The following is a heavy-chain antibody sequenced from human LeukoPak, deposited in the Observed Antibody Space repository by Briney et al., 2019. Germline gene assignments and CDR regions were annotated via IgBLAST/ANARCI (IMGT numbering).Heavy chain of an antibody. V-gene: IGHV3-23*01. Sequence: GGSLRLSCAAFGFTFSSYDMTWVRQAPGKGLEWVSGISASGGNIYYAGSVKGRFTISRDNSKNTLYLQMNSLRAEDTAIYYCAKPRDSSGYSIAFDIWGQGTMVTVSS. J-gene: IGHJ3*02. CDR3: AKPRDSSGYSIAFDI. CDR2: ISASGGNI. CDR1: GFTFSSYD. D-gene: IGHD3-22*01.